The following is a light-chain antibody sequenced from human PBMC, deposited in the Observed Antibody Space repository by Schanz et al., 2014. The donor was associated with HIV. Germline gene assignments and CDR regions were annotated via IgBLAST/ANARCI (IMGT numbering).Light chain of an antibody. CDR2: QAS. Sequence: IRMTQSPSTVSTSVGDRVTITCRASQTIGRLLAWYQQKPGRAPKLLIYQASTLETGVPSRFSGSRSGTEFTLTISSLQPDDLASYHCQQYNGLSPITFGQGTKLE. CDR1: QTIGRL. CDR3: QQYNGLSPIT. J-gene: IGKJ2*01. V-gene: IGKV1-5*03.